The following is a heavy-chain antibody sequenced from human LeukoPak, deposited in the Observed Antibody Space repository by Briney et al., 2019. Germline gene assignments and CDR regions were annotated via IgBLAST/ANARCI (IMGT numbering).Heavy chain of an antibody. CDR1: GFSVSSNY. V-gene: IGHV3-66*01. Sequence: GGSLRLSCAASGFSVSSNYMSWVCQAPGKGLERVSVIYNGGSTYYADSVKGRFTISRDNSKNTLYLQMNSLRAEDTAVYYCARDDGYGPDYFGMDVWGQGTTVTVSS. CDR3: ARDDGYGPDYFGMDV. J-gene: IGHJ6*02. D-gene: IGHD5-12*01. CDR2: IYNGGST.